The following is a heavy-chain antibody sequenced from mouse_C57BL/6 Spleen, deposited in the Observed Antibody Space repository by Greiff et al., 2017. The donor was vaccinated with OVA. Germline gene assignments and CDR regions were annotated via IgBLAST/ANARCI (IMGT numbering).Heavy chain of an antibody. Sequence: QVQLQQPGAELVRPGSSVKLSCKASGYTFTSYWMHWVKQRPIQGLEWIGNIDPSDSETHYTQKFKDKATLTVDKSSSTAYMQLSSLTSEDSAVYYCARRGGHDRDWFAYWGQGTLVTVSA. CDR1: GYTFTSYW. J-gene: IGHJ3*01. D-gene: IGHD6-1*01. CDR2: IDPSDSET. V-gene: IGHV1-52*01. CDR3: ARRGGHDRDWFAY.